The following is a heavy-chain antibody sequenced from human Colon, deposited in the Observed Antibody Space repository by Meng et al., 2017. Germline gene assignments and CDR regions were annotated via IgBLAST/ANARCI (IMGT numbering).Heavy chain of an antibody. Sequence: EVQLVESGGGRVQPGGSLRLSCAVSGFSVSSDFMIWVRQAPGKGLEWVSMIHSSAGTFFADSVKGRFTVSTDNSKNTLYLQMNSLRTEDTAVYHCANRFVWGLGTLVTVSS. V-gene: IGHV3-66*02. J-gene: IGHJ4*02. CDR2: IHSSAGT. CDR3: ANRFV. CDR1: GFSVSSDF. D-gene: IGHD3-3*01.